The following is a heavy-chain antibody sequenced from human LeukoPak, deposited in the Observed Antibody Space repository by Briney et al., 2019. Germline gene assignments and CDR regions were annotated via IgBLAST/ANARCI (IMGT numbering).Heavy chain of an antibody. Sequence: GRSLGLSCAASGFTFSSYGMHWVRQAPGKGLEWVAVISYDGSNKYYADSVKGRFTISRDNSKNTLYLQMNSLRAEDTAVYYCARGDYYGSGSYSDYWGQGTLVTVSS. CDR1: GFTFSSYG. V-gene: IGHV3-30*03. J-gene: IGHJ4*02. CDR2: ISYDGSNK. CDR3: ARGDYYGSGSYSDY. D-gene: IGHD3-10*01.